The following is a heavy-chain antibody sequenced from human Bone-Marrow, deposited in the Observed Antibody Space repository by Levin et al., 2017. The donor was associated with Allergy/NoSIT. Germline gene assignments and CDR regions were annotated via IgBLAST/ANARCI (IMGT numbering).Heavy chain of an antibody. CDR2: LFGNGGGT. V-gene: IGHV3-23*01. CDR3: VKGQGHPHTSYYFDY. J-gene: IGHJ4*02. Sequence: PGGSLRLSCAASGFSFGNYAMSWVRQAPGKGLEWVSGLFGNGGGTNYADSVKGRFTISRDNSRNTLFLQMDSLRGEDTAVYYCVKGQGHPHTSYYFDYWGQGTLVTVSS. CDR1: GFSFGNYA.